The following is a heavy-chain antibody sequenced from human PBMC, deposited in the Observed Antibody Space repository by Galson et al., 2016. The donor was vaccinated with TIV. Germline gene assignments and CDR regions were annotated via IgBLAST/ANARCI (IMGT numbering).Heavy chain of an antibody. D-gene: IGHD3-22*01. CDR1: GFSLSTSGMC. V-gene: IGHV2-70*11. Sequence: PALVKPTQTLTLTCSFSGFSLSTSGMCVSWIRQPPGKALEWLARIDWDDDIYYSPFMKTRLTISMDTSKNQVVLTMTNLDPVDTATYYCARTSYYYDSSGYYEGILYFDYWGQGSRVTVSS. CDR3: ARTSYYYDSSGYYEGILYFDY. CDR2: IDWDDDI. J-gene: IGHJ4*02.